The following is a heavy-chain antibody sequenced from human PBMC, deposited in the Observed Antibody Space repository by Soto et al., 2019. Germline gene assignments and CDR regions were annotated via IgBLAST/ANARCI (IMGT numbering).Heavy chain of an antibody. CDR1: GGTFSSYA. V-gene: IGHV1-69*13. D-gene: IGHD3-22*01. CDR2: IIPIFGTA. Sequence: SVKVSCKASGGTFSSYAISWVRQAPGQGLEWMGGIIPIFGTANYAQKFQGRVTITADESTSTAYMELSSLRSEDTAVYYCARDPLYYYASSGYTLQPYWGQGTLVTVSS. CDR3: ARDPLYYYASSGYTLQPY. J-gene: IGHJ4*02.